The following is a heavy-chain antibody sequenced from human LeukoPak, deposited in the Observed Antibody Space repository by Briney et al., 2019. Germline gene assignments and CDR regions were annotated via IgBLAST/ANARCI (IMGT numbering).Heavy chain of an antibody. CDR2: IKQDGSEK. V-gene: IGHV3-7*01. CDR3: ASNTMVRGVPIDY. CDR1: GFTFSSYW. Sequence: GGSLRLSCAAYGFTFSSYWMSWVRKAPGKGREWVANIKQDGSEKYYVDSVKGRFTISRDNAKCSLYLQINSLRAEDTAVYYCASNTMVRGVPIDYWGQGTLVTVSS. D-gene: IGHD3-10*01. J-gene: IGHJ4*02.